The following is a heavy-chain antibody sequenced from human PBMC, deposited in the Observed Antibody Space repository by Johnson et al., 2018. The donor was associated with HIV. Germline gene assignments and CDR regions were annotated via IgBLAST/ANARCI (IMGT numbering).Heavy chain of an antibody. CDR2: IGTAGDT. V-gene: IGHV3-13*01. CDR1: GFTFSGYD. CDR3: VRVGYSSAYYRDAFDI. D-gene: IGHD3-22*01. Sequence: VQLVESGGGLIQSGGSLRLSCAASGFTFSGYDMHWVRQAIGKRLEWVSAIGTAGDTYYADSVMSRFTISSENAKNSLYLQMNSLTAGDMAVYYCVRVGYSSAYYRDAFDIWGQGTMVTVSS. J-gene: IGHJ3*02.